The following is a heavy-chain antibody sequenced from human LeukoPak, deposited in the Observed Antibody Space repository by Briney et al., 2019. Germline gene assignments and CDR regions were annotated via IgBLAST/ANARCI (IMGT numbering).Heavy chain of an antibody. J-gene: IGHJ4*02. D-gene: IGHD3-10*01. V-gene: IGHV3-33*01. CDR3: ARDLGHTSGLDY. Sequence: GGSLRLSCAPSGFSFSSYGMHWVRQAPGKGLGWVAVIWYDGSNKYYADSVKGRFTISRDNSKNTLYLQMNSLRAEDTAVYYCARDLGHTSGLDYWGQGTLVTVSS. CDR1: GFSFSSYG. CDR2: IWYDGSNK.